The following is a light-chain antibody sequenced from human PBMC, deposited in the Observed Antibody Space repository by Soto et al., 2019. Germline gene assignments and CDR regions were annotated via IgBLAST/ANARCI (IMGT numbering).Light chain of an antibody. CDR1: QSISSW. J-gene: IGKJ1*01. Sequence: DIHMTQSPSTLSASVGDRVTITCRASQSISSWLAWYQQKPGKAPKLLIYKASSFESGVPSRFSGSGSGTEFTLTISSLQPDDFATYYCQQYNSYWTFGQGTKVEIK. V-gene: IGKV1-5*03. CDR3: QQYNSYWT. CDR2: KAS.